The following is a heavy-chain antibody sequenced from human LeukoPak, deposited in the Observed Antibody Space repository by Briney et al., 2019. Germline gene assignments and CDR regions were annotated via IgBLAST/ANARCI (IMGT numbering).Heavy chain of an antibody. D-gene: IGHD5-18*01. V-gene: IGHV3-7*01. Sequence: GGSLRLSCAASGFTFTTYWMTWVRQAPGKGLEWVANIKQDGSATYYADSMKGRFTISRDNSNNSLYLQMNSLRADDTAVYYCATSLDTAGGPYWGQGTLVTVSS. J-gene: IGHJ4*02. CDR3: ATSLDTAGGPY. CDR2: IKQDGSAT. CDR1: GFTFTTYW.